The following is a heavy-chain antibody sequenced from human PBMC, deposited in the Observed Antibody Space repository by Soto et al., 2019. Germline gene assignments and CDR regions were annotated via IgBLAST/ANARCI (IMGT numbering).Heavy chain of an antibody. Sequence: QVQLVESGGGVVQPGRSLRLSCAASGFTFSSYAMHWVRQAPGKGLEWVAVISYDGSNKYYADSVKGRFTISRDNSKNTLYLQMNSLRAEDTAVYYCARSSGPRYFDYWGQGTLVTVCS. J-gene: IGHJ4*02. CDR1: GFTFSSYA. CDR2: ISYDGSNK. V-gene: IGHV3-30-3*01. CDR3: ARSSGPRYFDY. D-gene: IGHD6-25*01.